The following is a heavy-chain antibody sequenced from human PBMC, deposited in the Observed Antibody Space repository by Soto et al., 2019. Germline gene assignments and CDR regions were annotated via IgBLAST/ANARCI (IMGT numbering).Heavy chain of an antibody. Sequence: SVKVSCKASGFTFTSSAMQWVRQARGQRLEWIGWIVVGSGNTNYAQKFQERVTITRDMSTSTAYMELSSLRSEDTAVYYCAAVGYSGYDNGFDYWGQGTLVTSPQ. CDR1: GFTFTSSA. CDR2: IVVGSGNT. CDR3: AAVGYSGYDNGFDY. V-gene: IGHV1-58*02. D-gene: IGHD5-12*01. J-gene: IGHJ4*02.